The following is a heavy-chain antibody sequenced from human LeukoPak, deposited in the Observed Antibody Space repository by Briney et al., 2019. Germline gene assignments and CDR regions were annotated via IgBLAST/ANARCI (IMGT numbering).Heavy chain of an antibody. Sequence: ASVKVSCKASGYTFTSYDINWVRQATGQGLEWMGWMNPNSGNTGYAQKFQGRVTMTRNTSISTAYMELSSLRSEDPAVYYCARGPGDYYYYYGMDVWGQGTTVTVSS. D-gene: IGHD7-27*01. CDR3: ARGPGDYYYYYGMDV. CDR2: MNPNSGNT. CDR1: GYTFTSYD. J-gene: IGHJ6*02. V-gene: IGHV1-8*01.